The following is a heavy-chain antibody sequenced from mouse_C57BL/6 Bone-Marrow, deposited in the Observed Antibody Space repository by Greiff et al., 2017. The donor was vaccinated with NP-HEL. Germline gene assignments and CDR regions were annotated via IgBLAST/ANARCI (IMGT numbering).Heavy chain of an antibody. CDR1: GFTFTDYY. V-gene: IGHV14-1*01. J-gene: IGHJ1*03. CDR3: TRGNWYFDD. Sequence: EVQLQQSGAELVRPGASVKLSCTASGFTFTDYYMHWVKQRPEQGLEWIGRIDPEDGDTEYAPKFQGKATMTADTSSNTAYLQLSSLTSEDAAVCYCTRGNWYFDDWGTGTTVTVSS. CDR2: IDPEDGDT. D-gene: IGHD1-1*02.